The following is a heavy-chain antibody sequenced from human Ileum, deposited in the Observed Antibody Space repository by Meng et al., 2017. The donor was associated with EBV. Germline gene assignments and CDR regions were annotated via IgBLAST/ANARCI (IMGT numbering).Heavy chain of an antibody. CDR3: ASNGAFSLDH. CDR1: GDSISNEHW. J-gene: IGHJ4*02. V-gene: IGHV4-4*02. CDR2: IHHTRGP. Sequence: QVQLQGSVLGLVGPSGTLSLTCSVSGDSISNEHWWSWVRQSPGKGLEWIGEIHHTRGPNYNPSLKSRVIISVDKSNNHFSLRLSAVTAADTAVYYCASNGAFSLDHWGQGTLVTVSS. D-gene: IGHD2-8*01.